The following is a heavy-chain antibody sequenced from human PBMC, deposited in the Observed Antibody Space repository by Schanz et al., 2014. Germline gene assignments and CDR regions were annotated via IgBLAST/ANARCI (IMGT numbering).Heavy chain of an antibody. CDR1: GFTFSSYS. CDR2: ISGSSRTI. Sequence: EVQLVESGGGLVQPGGSLRLSCTASGFTFSSYSMNWVRQAPGKGLEWVSYISGSSRTIYYADSMKGRFTISRDNSKNTLYLQMNSLRAEDTAVYYCVRDSFFAFDYWGQGTLVTVSS. J-gene: IGHJ4*02. D-gene: IGHD3-3*01. CDR3: VRDSFFAFDY. V-gene: IGHV3-48*01.